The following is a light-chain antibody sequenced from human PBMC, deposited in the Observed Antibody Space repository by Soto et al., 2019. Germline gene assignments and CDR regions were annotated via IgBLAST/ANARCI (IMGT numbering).Light chain of an antibody. CDR2: NNN. J-gene: IGLJ1*01. Sequence: QSVLTQPPSASGTAGRRVTISCSGRSSNIGSNTVNWYQQLPGTAPKLLIYNNNQRPSGVPDRFSGSKSGTSASLAISGLQSEDEAHYYCAAWDDSLNGLVFGTGTKLTVL. CDR3: AAWDDSLNGLV. V-gene: IGLV1-44*01. CDR1: SSNIGSNT.